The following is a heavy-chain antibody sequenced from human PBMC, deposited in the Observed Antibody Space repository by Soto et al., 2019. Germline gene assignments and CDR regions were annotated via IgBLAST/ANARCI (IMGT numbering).Heavy chain of an antibody. Sequence: EVQLVESGGGLVQPGGSLRLSCAASGFTFSSYSMNWVRQAPGKGLEWVSYISSSSTIYYADSVKGRFTISRDNAKNSLYLQMNSLRAEDTAVYYCAREFWDYGDYVDYYYGMDVWGQGTTVTVSS. V-gene: IGHV3-48*01. CDR2: ISSSSTI. J-gene: IGHJ6*02. CDR3: AREFWDYGDYVDYYYGMDV. D-gene: IGHD4-17*01. CDR1: GFTFSSYS.